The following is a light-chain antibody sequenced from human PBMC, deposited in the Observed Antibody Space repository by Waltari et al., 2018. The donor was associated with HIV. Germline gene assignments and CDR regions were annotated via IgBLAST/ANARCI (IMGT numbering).Light chain of an antibody. CDR3: SSYSSVTSLNYV. CDR1: SSDLGGYKY. V-gene: IGLV2-14*01. Sequence: QSALTQPASVSGSPGQSITISCTESSSDLGGYKYVSWYQQRPGEAPKLIIYDVTVRPPGGNRPSGVSNRFSASKSGNTASLIISGLRAEDEADYFCSSYSSVTSLNYVFGSGTKVTVL. J-gene: IGLJ1*01. CDR2: DVTVRPPGG.